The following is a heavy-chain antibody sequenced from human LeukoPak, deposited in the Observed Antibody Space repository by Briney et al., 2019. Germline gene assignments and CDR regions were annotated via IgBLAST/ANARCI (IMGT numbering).Heavy chain of an antibody. V-gene: IGHV3-23*01. D-gene: IGHD6-19*01. CDR3: AKRSGIAVAGTLSDY. CDR2: ISGSGGST. Sequence: GGSLRLSCAASGFTFSSYAMSWVRQAPGKGLEWVSAISGSGGSTYYADSVKGRFTISRDNSKNTLYLQINSLRAEDTAVYYCAKRSGIAVAGTLSDYWGQGTLVTVSS. CDR1: GFTFSSYA. J-gene: IGHJ4*02.